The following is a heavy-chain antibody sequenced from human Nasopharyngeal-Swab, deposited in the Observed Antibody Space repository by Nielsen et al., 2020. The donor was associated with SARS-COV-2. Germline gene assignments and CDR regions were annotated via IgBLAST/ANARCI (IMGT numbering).Heavy chain of an antibody. CDR1: GFTFSSYA. D-gene: IGHD5-18*01. J-gene: IGHJ4*02. CDR3: ARDSNNWRGYSYGTTRGDY. CDR2: ISYDGSNK. Sequence: GESLKISCAASGFTFSSYAMHWVRQAPGKGLEWVAVISYDGSNKYYADSVKGRFTISRDNSKNTLYLQMNSLRAEDTAVYYCARDSNNWRGYSYGTTRGDYWGQGTLVTVSS. V-gene: IGHV3-30-3*01.